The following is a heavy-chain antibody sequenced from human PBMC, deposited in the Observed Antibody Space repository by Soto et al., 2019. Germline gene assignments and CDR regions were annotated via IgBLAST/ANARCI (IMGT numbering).Heavy chain of an antibody. Sequence: GGSLSLCCAASGFTFSSYDMHWVRQATGKGLEWVSAIGTAGDTYYPGSVKGRFTISRENAKNSLYLQMNSLRAGDTAVYYCARDMGIAAAGTGYLDPWGQGTLVTVSS. CDR1: GFTFSSYD. V-gene: IGHV3-13*01. D-gene: IGHD6-13*01. J-gene: IGHJ5*02. CDR2: IGTAGDT. CDR3: ARDMGIAAAGTGYLDP.